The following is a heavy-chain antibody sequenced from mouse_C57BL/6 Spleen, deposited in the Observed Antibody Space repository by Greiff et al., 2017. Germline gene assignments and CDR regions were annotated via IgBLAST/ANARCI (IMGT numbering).Heavy chain of an antibody. CDR2: IYPYNGVS. CDR1: GYSFTGYY. D-gene: IGHD2-2*01. Sequence: DVHLVESGPELVKPGASVKISCKASGYSFTGYYMHWVKQSHGNILDWIGYIYPYNGVSSYNQKFKGKATLTVDKSSSTAYMELRSLTSEDSAVXYCAREAHGYDEGGYFDYWGQGTTLTVSS. V-gene: IGHV1-31*01. J-gene: IGHJ2*01. CDR3: AREAHGYDEGGYFDY.